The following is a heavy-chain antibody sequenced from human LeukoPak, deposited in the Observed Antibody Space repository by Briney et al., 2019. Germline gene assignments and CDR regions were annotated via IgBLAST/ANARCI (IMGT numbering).Heavy chain of an antibody. V-gene: IGHV3-48*04. Sequence: GGTLRLSCAASGFTFSSYGMSWVRQAPGKGLEWVSAISSSGSTIYYADSVKGRFTISRDNAKNSLYLQMNSLRAEDTAIYYCARLPYSGYGGGRVYWGQGTLVTVSS. D-gene: IGHD5-12*01. CDR2: ISSSGSTI. J-gene: IGHJ4*02. CDR1: GFTFSSYG. CDR3: ARLPYSGYGGGRVY.